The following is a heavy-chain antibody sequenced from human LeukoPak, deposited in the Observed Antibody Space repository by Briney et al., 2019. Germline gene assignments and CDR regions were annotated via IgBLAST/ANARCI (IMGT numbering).Heavy chain of an antibody. J-gene: IGHJ5*01. V-gene: IGHV1-2*02. D-gene: IGHD1-26*01. CDR2: VDPNSGDT. CDR1: GYTFTGYY. CDR3: ARASGSYWWFDS. Sequence: GASVTVSCKASGYTFTGYYMHWVRQTPGQGLEWVGCVDPNSGDTNYAQKFQGSVTMTRDTSISTAYMELNRLRSDDTAVYYCARASGSYWWFDSWGQGTLVTVSS.